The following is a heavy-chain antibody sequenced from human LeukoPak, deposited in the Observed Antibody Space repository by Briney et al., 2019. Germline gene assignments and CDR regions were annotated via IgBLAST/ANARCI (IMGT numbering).Heavy chain of an antibody. J-gene: IGHJ6*03. V-gene: IGHV3-21*01. CDR1: GFTFSSYI. D-gene: IGHD3-3*01. Sequence: GGSLRLSCAASGFTFSSYIMNWVRQAPGKGLEGVSSISSSSSYIYYADSVKGRFTISRDNAKNSLNLQMNSLRAKDTAVYYCARDQERFLEWLPYYYYYYYMDVWGKGTTVTVSS. CDR2: ISSSSSYI. CDR3: ARDQERFLEWLPYYYYYYYMDV.